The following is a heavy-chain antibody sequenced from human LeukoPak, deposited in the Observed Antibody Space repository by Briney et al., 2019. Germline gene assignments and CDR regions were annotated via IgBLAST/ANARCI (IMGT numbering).Heavy chain of an antibody. CDR2: INPSGGST. CDR1: GYTFTSYY. CDR3: ARSGVLDSTPGAFDI. J-gene: IGHJ3*02. D-gene: IGHD3/OR15-3a*01. V-gene: IGHV1-46*01. Sequence: ASVKVSCKASGYTFTSYYMHWVRQAPGQGLEWMGIINPSGGSTSYAQKFQGRVTMTRDTSTSTVYTELSSLRSEDTAVYYCARSGVLDSTPGAFDIWGQGTMVTVSS.